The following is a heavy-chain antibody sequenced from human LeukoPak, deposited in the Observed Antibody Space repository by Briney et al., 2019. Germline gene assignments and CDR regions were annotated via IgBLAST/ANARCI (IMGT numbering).Heavy chain of an antibody. V-gene: IGHV4-59*08. CDR3: ARPPDY. Sequence: SETLSLTCTVSGGSISSYYSSWIRQPPGKGLEWIGYIYYSGSTNYNPSLKSRVTISVDTSKNQFSLKLSSVTAADTAVYYCARPPDYWGQGTLVTVSS. J-gene: IGHJ4*02. CDR2: IYYSGST. CDR1: GGSISSYY.